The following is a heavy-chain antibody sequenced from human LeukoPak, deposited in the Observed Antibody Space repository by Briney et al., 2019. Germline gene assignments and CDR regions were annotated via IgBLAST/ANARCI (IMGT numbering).Heavy chain of an antibody. CDR2: ISYDGGNK. CDR1: GFTFSRYA. V-gene: IGHV3-30-3*01. D-gene: IGHD6-13*01. CDR3: ARDLSSRQPFDY. J-gene: IGHJ4*02. Sequence: PGGSLRLSCAASGFTFSRYAMHWVRQAPGKGLEWVAFISYDGGNKYYADSVMGRFTISRDNSRKTLYLQMNSLRAEDTAMFYCARDLSSRQPFDYWGEGTLVT.